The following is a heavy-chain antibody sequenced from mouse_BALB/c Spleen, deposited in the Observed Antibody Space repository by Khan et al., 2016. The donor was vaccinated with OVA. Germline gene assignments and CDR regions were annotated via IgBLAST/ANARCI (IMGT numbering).Heavy chain of an antibody. Sequence: QVQLKQSGPGLVAPSQSLSITCTVSGFSLTDYGVNWVRQPPGKGLEWLGMIWGDGSTDYNSALKSRLSISKDNSKSQVFLKMNSLQTDETARYYCARELRLGGFAYWGQGTLVTVSA. CDR3: ARELRLGGFAY. V-gene: IGHV2-6-7*01. CDR2: IWGDGST. J-gene: IGHJ3*01. CDR1: GFSLTDYG. D-gene: IGHD1-2*01.